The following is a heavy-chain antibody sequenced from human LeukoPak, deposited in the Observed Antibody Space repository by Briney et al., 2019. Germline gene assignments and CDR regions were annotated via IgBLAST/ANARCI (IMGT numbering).Heavy chain of an antibody. J-gene: IGHJ4*02. D-gene: IGHD4-17*01. Sequence: PSETLSLTCTVSGGSISSGDYYWSWIRQPPGKGLEWIGYIYYSGSTYYNPSLKSRVTISVDTSKNQFSLKLSSVTAADTAVYYCARVGQLRPYGYFDYWGQGTLVTASS. V-gene: IGHV4-30-4*01. CDR3: ARVGQLRPYGYFDY. CDR1: GGSISSGDYY. CDR2: IYYSGST.